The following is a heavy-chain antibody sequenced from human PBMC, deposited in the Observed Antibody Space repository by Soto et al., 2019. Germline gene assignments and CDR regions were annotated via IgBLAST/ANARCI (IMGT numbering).Heavy chain of an antibody. J-gene: IGHJ4*02. CDR3: ARDALTMVRGVITYYFDY. V-gene: IGHV3-30-3*01. CDR2: ISYDGSNK. CDR1: GFTFSSYA. Sequence: QVQLVESGGGVVQPGRSLRLSCAASGFTFSSYAMHWVRQAPGKGLEWVAVISYDGSNKYYADSVKGRFTISRDNSKNTLYLQMNSLRAEDTAVYYCARDALTMVRGVITYYFDYWGQGTLVTVSS. D-gene: IGHD3-10*01.